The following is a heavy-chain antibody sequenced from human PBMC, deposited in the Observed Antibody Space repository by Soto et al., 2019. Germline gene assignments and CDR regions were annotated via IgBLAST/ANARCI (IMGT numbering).Heavy chain of an antibody. CDR1: GFTFNNYA. V-gene: IGHV3-30-3*01. CDR2: ISSDGNKK. CDR3: ARDDGPLHY. Sequence: GGSLRLSCAASGFTFNNYAIHWVSQAPGKGLEWVALISSDGNKKYYADSVKGRFTVSRDNSKNTLSLQMNSLTTEDTAVYYCARDDGPLHYWGQGSLVTVSS. D-gene: IGHD2-8*01. J-gene: IGHJ4*02.